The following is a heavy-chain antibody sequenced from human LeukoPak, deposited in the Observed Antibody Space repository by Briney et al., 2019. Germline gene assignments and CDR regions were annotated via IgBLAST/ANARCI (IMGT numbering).Heavy chain of an antibody. Sequence: GGSLRLSCAASGFNFINTWMHWVRQAPGKGLEYVSAISSNGGSTYYANSVKGRFTISRDNSKNTLYLQMGSLRAEDMAVYYCARDGYSEGYSYAPGRGYMDVWGKGTTVTVSS. CDR1: GFNFINTW. D-gene: IGHD5-18*01. V-gene: IGHV3-64*01. CDR3: ARDGYSEGYSYAPGRGYMDV. CDR2: ISSNGGST. J-gene: IGHJ6*03.